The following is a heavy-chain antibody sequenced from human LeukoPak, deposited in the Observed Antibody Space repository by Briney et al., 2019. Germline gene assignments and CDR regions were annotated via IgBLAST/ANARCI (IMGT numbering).Heavy chain of an antibody. CDR2: IYYSGST. CDR3: ARQTIAVAGTRYKAHYYGMDV. V-gene: IGHV4-59*08. Sequence: KSSETLSLTCTVSGGSISIYYWSWIRQPPGKGLEWIGYIYYSGSTNYNPSLKSRVTISVDTSKNQFSLKLSSVTAADTAVYYCARQTIAVAGTRYKAHYYGMDVWGQGTTVTVSS. J-gene: IGHJ6*02. D-gene: IGHD6-19*01. CDR1: GGSISIYY.